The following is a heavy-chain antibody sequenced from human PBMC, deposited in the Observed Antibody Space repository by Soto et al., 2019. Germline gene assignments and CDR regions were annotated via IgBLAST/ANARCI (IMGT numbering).Heavy chain of an antibody. J-gene: IGHJ4*02. Sequence: PGGSLRLSCAASGFTFSSYAMSWVRQAPGNGLEWVSAISGSGGSTYYADSVKGRFTISRDNSENTMYLQMHSLRVEDTAVYYCVKASDGAWPYYFDSWGQGTLVTVSS. D-gene: IGHD5-12*01. V-gene: IGHV3-23*01. CDR2: ISGSGGST. CDR1: GFTFSSYA. CDR3: VKASDGAWPYYFDS.